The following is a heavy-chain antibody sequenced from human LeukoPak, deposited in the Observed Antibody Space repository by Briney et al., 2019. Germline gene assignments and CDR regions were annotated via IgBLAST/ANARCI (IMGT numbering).Heavy chain of an antibody. CDR2: IRYDGSNK. CDR3: AKDQKVVRSGSYYPNSYYYMDV. D-gene: IGHD1-26*01. CDR1: GFTFSSYG. V-gene: IGHV3-30*02. J-gene: IGHJ6*03. Sequence: PGGSPRLSCAASGFTFSSYGMHWVRQAPGKGLEWVAFIRYDGSNKYYADSVKGRFTISRDNSKNTLYLQMNSLRAEDTAVYYCAKDQKVVRSGSYYPNSYYYMDVWGKGTTVTVSS.